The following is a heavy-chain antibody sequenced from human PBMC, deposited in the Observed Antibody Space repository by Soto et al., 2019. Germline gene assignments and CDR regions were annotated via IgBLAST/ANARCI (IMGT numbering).Heavy chain of an antibody. J-gene: IGHJ3*02. V-gene: IGHV4-59*01. CDR3: VASYCSGGSCLDAFDI. Sequence: PSETLSLTCTVSGGSISSYYWSWIRQPPGKGLEWIGYIYYSGSTNYNPSLKSRVTISVDTSKNQFSLKLSSVTAADTAVYYCVASYCSGGSCLDAFDIWGQGTMVTV. CDR2: IYYSGST. CDR1: GGSISSYY. D-gene: IGHD2-15*01.